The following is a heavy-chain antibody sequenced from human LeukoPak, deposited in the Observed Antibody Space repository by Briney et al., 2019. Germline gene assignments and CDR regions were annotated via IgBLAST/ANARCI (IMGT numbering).Heavy chain of an antibody. CDR2: IKADGSEK. CDR1: GFSFSNYW. Sequence: GGSLRLSCAASGFSFSNYWMTWVRQAPGKGLEWVANIKADGSEKYYVDSVKGRFTISRDNAKNSLDLQMNSLRADDTAVYYCARNYYGSGSQYNPLDYWGQGTLVTVSS. D-gene: IGHD3-10*01. J-gene: IGHJ4*02. CDR3: ARNYYGSGSQYNPLDY. V-gene: IGHV3-7*01.